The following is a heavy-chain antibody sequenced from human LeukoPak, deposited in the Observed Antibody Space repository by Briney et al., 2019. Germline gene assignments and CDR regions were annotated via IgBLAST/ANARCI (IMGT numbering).Heavy chain of an antibody. CDR2: ISGSGGST. D-gene: IGHD1-7*01. CDR3: AKKVRNYDSGNYFDY. Sequence: GGSLRLSCAASGFTFSSYAMSWVRQAPGKGLEWVSAISGSGGSTYYADSVKGQFTISRDNSKNTLYLQMNSLRAEDTAVYYCAKKVRNYDSGNYFDYWGQGTLVTVSS. CDR1: GFTFSSYA. V-gene: IGHV3-23*01. J-gene: IGHJ4*02.